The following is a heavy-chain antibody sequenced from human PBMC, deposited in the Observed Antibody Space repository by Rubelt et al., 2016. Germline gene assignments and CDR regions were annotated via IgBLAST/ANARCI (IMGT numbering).Heavy chain of an antibody. CDR2: INHSGFA. V-gene: IGHV4-34*01. D-gene: IGHD2/OR15-2a*01. CDR1: GGSFSGFY. Sequence: QVQLQQWGAGLLRPSETLSLTCAVYGGSFSGFYWSWIRQSPGKGLEWVGEINHSGFANYNPSLKRRVTMSVDTSKNQFSWKVNFVTAADTAVYYCARGGTNIASRPNFDWWGQGTLVTVSS. CDR3: ARGGTNIASRPNFDW. J-gene: IGHJ4*02.